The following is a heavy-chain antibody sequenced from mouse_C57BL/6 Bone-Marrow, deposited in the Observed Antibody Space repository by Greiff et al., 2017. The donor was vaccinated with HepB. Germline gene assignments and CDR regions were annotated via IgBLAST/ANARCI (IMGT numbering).Heavy chain of an antibody. CDR3: ARDHAILEGYFDY. CDR1: GFTFSDYY. D-gene: IGHD6-1*01. V-gene: IGHV5-16*01. J-gene: IGHJ2*01. CDR2: INYDGSST. Sequence: EVHLVESEGGLVQPGSSMKLSCTASGFTFSDYYMAWVRQVPEKGLEWVANINYDGSSTYYLDSLKSRFIISRDNAKNILYLQMSSLKSEDTATYYCARDHAILEGYFDYWGQGTTLTVSS.